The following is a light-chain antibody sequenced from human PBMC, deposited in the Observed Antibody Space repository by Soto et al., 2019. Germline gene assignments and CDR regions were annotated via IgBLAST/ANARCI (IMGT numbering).Light chain of an antibody. CDR2: AAS. CDR3: QKYNSAPT. CDR1: QGISNY. Sequence: DIQMTQSPSSLSASVGDRVRITCRASQGISNYLAWYQQKPGKVPKLLIYAASTLQSGVPSRFSGSGSGTDFTLTISSLQPEDVATYYCQKYNSAPTFGQGTRLEIK. V-gene: IGKV1-27*01. J-gene: IGKJ5*01.